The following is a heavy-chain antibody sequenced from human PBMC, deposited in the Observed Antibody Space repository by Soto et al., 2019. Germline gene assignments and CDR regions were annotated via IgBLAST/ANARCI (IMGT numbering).Heavy chain of an antibody. Sequence: GESLKISCKGPGYSFTSSWISWVRQMLGKGLEWMGRIDPSDSYTNYSPSFQGHVTISADKSISTAYLQWSSLKASDTAMYSCATVPPYGGPDYWGQGTMVTVSS. J-gene: IGHJ4*02. V-gene: IGHV5-10-1*01. D-gene: IGHD4-17*01. CDR2: IDPSDSYT. CDR1: GYSFTSSW. CDR3: ATVPPYGGPDY.